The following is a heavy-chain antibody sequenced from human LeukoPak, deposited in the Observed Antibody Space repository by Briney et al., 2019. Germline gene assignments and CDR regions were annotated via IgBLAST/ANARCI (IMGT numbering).Heavy chain of an antibody. CDR3: ARDKYTGYETFDY. J-gene: IGHJ4*02. Sequence: ASVKISCKASGYTFTGYYIHWVRQAPGQGLEWMGWINPNNGGTNYAQKFQGRVTMTRDTSISTAYMELNRLTSDDTAVYYCARDKYTGYETFDYWGQGTPVTVSS. CDR1: GYTFTGYY. D-gene: IGHD5-12*01. CDR2: INPNNGGT. V-gene: IGHV1-2*02.